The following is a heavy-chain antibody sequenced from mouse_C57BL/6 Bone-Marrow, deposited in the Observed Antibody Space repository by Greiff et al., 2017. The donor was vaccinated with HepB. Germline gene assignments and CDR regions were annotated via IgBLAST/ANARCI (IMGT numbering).Heavy chain of an antibody. CDR2: IYPSDSET. D-gene: IGHD1-1*01. CDR3: ARGVLLRLDY. V-gene: IGHV1-61*01. CDR1: GYTFTSYW. J-gene: IGHJ2*01. Sequence: QVQLQQPGAELVRPGSSVKLSCKASGYTFTSYWMDWVKQRPGQGLEWIGNIYPSDSETHYNQKFKDKATLTVDKSSSTAYMQLSSLTSEDSAVYYGARGVLLRLDYWGQGTTLTVSS.